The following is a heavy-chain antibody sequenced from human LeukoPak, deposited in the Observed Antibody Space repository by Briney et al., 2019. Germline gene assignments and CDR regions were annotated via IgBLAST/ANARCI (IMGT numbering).Heavy chain of an antibody. CDR1: GFTFRSYT. CDR2: ISGSGGGT. CDR3: AKNNGGNSGAFDV. V-gene: IGHV3-23*01. D-gene: IGHD4-23*01. Sequence: GGSLRLSCAASGFTFRSYTMNWVRQPPGRGLEWVSAISGSGGGTFYADSVKGRFTISRDNSRNTLYLQMNSLRAEDTALYYCAKNNGGNSGAFDVWGQGTMVTVSS. J-gene: IGHJ3*01.